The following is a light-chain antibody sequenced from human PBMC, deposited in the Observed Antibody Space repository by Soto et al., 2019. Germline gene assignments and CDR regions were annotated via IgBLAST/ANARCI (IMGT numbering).Light chain of an antibody. CDR2: NNN. CDR1: SSNIGSNT. CDR3: AAWDDSLNGHAV. J-gene: IGLJ7*01. V-gene: IGLV1-44*01. Sequence: QSVLTQPPSASGTPGQRVTISCSGSSSNIGSNTVSWYQQLPGTAPKLLIYNNNQRPSGVPDRFSGSKSGTSASLAITGLQSEDEDDYYCAAWDDSLNGHAVFGGGTQLTVL.